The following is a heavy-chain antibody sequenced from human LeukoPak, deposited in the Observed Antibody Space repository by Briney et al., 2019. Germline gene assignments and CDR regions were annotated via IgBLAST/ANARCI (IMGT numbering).Heavy chain of an antibody. D-gene: IGHD3-10*01. CDR3: ARDNHGSGSYAPYFDY. CDR1: GFTFSSSA. CDR2: ISGSDAST. Sequence: GGSLRLSCAASGFTFSSSAMSWVRQAPGKGLEWVSVISGSDASTYYIDSVKGRFSISRDNSKNTLYLQMNSLRAEDTAVYYCARDNHGSGSYAPYFDYWGQGTLVTVSS. V-gene: IGHV3-23*01. J-gene: IGHJ4*02.